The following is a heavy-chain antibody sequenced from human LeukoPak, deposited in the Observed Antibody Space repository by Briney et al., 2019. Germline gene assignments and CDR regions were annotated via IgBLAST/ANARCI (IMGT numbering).Heavy chain of an antibody. V-gene: IGHV1-2*02. CDR1: GYTFTGHY. CDR3: ARARSGDYLPFDY. J-gene: IGHJ4*02. Sequence: GASVKVSRKASGYTFTGHYIHWVRQAPGQGLDGMGWINPNSGGTNYAQKFQGRVTMTRDTSISTAYLELSRLRSDDTAVYYCARARSGDYLPFDYWGQGTLVTVSS. D-gene: IGHD2/OR15-2a*01. CDR2: INPNSGGT.